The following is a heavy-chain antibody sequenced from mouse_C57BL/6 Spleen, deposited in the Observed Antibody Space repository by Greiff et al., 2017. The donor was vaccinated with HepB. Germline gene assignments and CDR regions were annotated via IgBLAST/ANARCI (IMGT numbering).Heavy chain of an antibody. CDR2: INPSSGYT. CDR1: GYTFTSYW. Sequence: QVQLQQSGAELAKPGASVKLSCKASGYTFTSYWMHWVKQRPGQGLEWIGYINPSSGYTKYNQKFKDKATLTADKSSSTAYMQLSSLTYEDSAVYYCARRAGYYYGSSGGYAMDYWGQGTSVTVSS. J-gene: IGHJ4*01. D-gene: IGHD1-1*01. CDR3: ARRAGYYYGSSGGYAMDY. V-gene: IGHV1-7*01.